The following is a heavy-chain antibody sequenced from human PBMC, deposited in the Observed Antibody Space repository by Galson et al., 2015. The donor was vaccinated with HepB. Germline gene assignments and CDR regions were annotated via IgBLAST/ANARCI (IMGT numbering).Heavy chain of an antibody. CDR1: GFTFSSYD. V-gene: IGHV3-30*18. D-gene: IGHD1-7*01. CDR2: ISYDGSNK. Sequence: SLRLSCAASGFTFSSYDMHWVRQAPGKGLEWVAVISYDGSNKYYADSVKGRFTISRDNSKNTLDLQMNSLRAEDTAVYYCAKDQNYWGNFKYWGQGTLVTVSS. CDR3: AKDQNYWGNFKY. J-gene: IGHJ4*02.